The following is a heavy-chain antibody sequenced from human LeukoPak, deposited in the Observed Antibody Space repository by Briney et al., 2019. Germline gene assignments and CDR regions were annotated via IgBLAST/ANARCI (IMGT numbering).Heavy chain of an antibody. D-gene: IGHD6-19*01. J-gene: IGHJ5*02. V-gene: IGHV4-59*01. Sequence: PSETLSLTCTVSGGSISSYYWSWIRQPPGKGLEWIGYIYYSGSTNYNPSLKSRVTISVDTSKNQFSLKLSSVTAADTAVYYCAIGNRGLAVAGNWFDPWGQGTLVTVSP. CDR2: IYYSGST. CDR1: GGSISSYY. CDR3: AIGNRGLAVAGNWFDP.